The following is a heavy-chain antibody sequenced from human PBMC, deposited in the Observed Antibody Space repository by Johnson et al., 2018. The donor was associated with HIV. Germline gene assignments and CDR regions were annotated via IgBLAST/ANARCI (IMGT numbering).Heavy chain of an antibody. V-gene: IGHV3-11*04. Sequence: QVQLVESGGGLVKPGGSLRLSCAAFGFTFFDYYMGWIRQTPGKGLEWISYISSSGSNIYYADSVKGRFTISRDNAKNSLYLQMNSLRAEDTAVYYCARPPPFMGNYGSGSWWAFDIWGQGTMVTVSS. CDR2: ISSSGSNI. J-gene: IGHJ3*02. CDR1: GFTFFDYY. CDR3: ARPPPFMGNYGSGSWWAFDI. D-gene: IGHD3-10*01.